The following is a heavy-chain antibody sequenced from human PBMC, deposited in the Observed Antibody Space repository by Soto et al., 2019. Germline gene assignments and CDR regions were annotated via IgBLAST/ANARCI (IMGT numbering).Heavy chain of an antibody. CDR3: ARGQWLDNF. J-gene: IGHJ4*02. CDR2: INHSGAT. V-gene: IGHV4-34*01. CDR1: GGSFSDYS. D-gene: IGHD6-19*01. Sequence: SXTLSLTCAVYGGSFSDYSWTWIRQTPGKGLEWLGEINHSGATNYNPSLKGRVSISIDTWRKQFSLKLNSVTAADTAVYYCARGQWLDNFWGQGTQVTVSS.